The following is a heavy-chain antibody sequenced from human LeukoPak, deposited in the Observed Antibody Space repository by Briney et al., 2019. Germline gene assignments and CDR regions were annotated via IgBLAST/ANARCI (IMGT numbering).Heavy chain of an antibody. J-gene: IGHJ4*02. Sequence: ASVKVSCKASGYTFTSSGISWVRQAPGQGLEWMGWISAYNGDTKYAQKLQGRVTMTTDTSTRTAYMELRSLRSDDTAVYYCARDPSNSSGWYIYFDYWGQGTLVAVSS. CDR3: ARDPSNSSGWYIYFDY. CDR2: ISAYNGDT. CDR1: GYTFTSSG. D-gene: IGHD6-19*01. V-gene: IGHV1-18*01.